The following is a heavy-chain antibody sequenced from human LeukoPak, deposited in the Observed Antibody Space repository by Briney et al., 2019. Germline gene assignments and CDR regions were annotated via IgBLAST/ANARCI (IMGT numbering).Heavy chain of an antibody. Sequence: GGSLRLSCAASGFTLSNYWMSWVRQAPGKGLVWVSRINPDGSYTAYADSVKGRFTISRDNAKNALYLQMNTLGAEDTAVYYCASLAVGATGHCWGQGILVTVSS. J-gene: IGHJ4*02. D-gene: IGHD6-19*01. CDR1: GFTLSNYW. V-gene: IGHV3-74*01. CDR3: ASLAVGATGHC. CDR2: INPDGSYT.